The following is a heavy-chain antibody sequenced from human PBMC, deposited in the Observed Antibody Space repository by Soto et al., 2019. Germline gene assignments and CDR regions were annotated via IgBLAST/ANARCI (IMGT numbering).Heavy chain of an antibody. J-gene: IGHJ4*02. V-gene: IGHV3-23*01. CDR3: VKARYLLVDQPLYFGS. CDR1: RLPFKSYA. Sequence: PGGSMRISCAASRLPFKSYAVGWVRQNPGKGLEWISVISGSGEITLYTDSVKGRFTISRDFSNNTLSLQMNTLRADDTAIYYCVKARYLLVDQPLYFGSWGEGTLVTVSS. CDR2: ISGSGEIT. D-gene: IGHD3-3*01.